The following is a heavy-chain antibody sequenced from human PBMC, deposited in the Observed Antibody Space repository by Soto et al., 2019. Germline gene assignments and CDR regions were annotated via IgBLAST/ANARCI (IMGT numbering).Heavy chain of an antibody. CDR3: VKEGDRGWYGENYFDY. J-gene: IGHJ4*02. CDR1: GFTFSSYG. D-gene: IGHD6-19*01. Sequence: PGGSLRLSCAASGFTFSSYGMHWVRQAPGKGLEWVAVISYDGTNKYYVDSVKGRFTISRDNSKNTMYLQMNNLRGEDTAVYYCVKEGDRGWYGENYFDYWGQGTLVIVSS. V-gene: IGHV3-30*18. CDR2: ISYDGTNK.